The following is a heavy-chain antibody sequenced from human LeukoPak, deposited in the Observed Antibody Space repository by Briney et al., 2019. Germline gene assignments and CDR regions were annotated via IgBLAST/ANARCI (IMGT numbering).Heavy chain of an antibody. CDR2: IYYSGST. Sequence: PSETLSLTCTVSGGSISSYYWSWIRQPPGKGLEWIGYIYYSGSTNYNPSLKSRVTISVDTSKNQFSLKLSSVTAADTAVYYCARGYYDSSTVFWYYYYMDVWGKGTMVTVSS. J-gene: IGHJ6*03. CDR3: ARGYYDSSTVFWYYYYMDV. CDR1: GGSISSYY. D-gene: IGHD3-22*01. V-gene: IGHV4-59*01.